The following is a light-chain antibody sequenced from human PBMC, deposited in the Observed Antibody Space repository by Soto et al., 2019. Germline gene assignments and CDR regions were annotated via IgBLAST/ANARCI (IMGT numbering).Light chain of an antibody. CDR2: DTS. V-gene: IGKV3-11*01. J-gene: IGKJ4*01. CDR3: QQRSNWPLT. Sequence: EIVLTQSPATLSLSPGERATLSCRASQSLSTYLSGYQQRPGQAPRLLIYDTSNRATGVPARFSGSGSGTDFTLTITSLEPEDFAVYYCQQRSNWPLTFGGGTKVEI. CDR1: QSLSTY.